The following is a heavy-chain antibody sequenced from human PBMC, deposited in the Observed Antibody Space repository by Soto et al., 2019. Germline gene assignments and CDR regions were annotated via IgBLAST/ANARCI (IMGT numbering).Heavy chain of an antibody. J-gene: IGHJ5*02. Sequence: QLQLQESGPGLVNPSETLSLTCTVSGGSISDDTYYWGWIRQPPGKGLEWIGSIYYSGTSSYNPSSKSRFHMAVATSKKQLPLRLSSVTAAATAVYYCARLHGASPNCVPLDPWGQGTLVIVSS. CDR3: ARLHGASPNCVPLDP. D-gene: IGHD2-15*01. CDR1: GGSISDDTYY. V-gene: IGHV4-39*01. CDR2: IYYSGTS.